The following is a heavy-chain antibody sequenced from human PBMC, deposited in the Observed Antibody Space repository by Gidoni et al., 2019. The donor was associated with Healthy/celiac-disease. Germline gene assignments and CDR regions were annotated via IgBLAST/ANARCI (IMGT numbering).Heavy chain of an antibody. D-gene: IGHD5-18*01. CDR3: ARAGGYSYGFDY. J-gene: IGHJ4*02. CDR2: ISAYNGNT. V-gene: IGHV1-18*01. Sequence: GQGLEWMRWISAYNGNTNYAQKLQGRVTMTTDTSTSTAYMELRSLRSDDTAVYYCARAGGYSYGFDYWGQGTLVTVSS.